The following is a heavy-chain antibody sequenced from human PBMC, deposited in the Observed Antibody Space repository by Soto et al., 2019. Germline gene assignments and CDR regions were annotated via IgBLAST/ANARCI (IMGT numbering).Heavy chain of an antibody. Sequence: GGSLRLSCTASGFTFGDYAMSWFRQAPGKGLEWVGFIRSKAYGGTTEYAASVKGRFTISRDDSKSIAYLQMNSLKTEDTAVYYCTRDRPVVVPAARNHDAFDIWGQGTMVTVSS. V-gene: IGHV3-49*03. CDR2: IRSKAYGGTT. J-gene: IGHJ3*02. CDR3: TRDRPVVVPAARNHDAFDI. D-gene: IGHD2-2*01. CDR1: GFTFGDYA.